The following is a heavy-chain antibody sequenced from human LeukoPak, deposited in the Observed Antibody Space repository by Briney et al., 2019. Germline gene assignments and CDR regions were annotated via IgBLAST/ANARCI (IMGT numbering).Heavy chain of an antibody. CDR3: AKASHYDFWTGSTFDY. CDR2: ISGNGGRT. J-gene: IGHJ4*02. D-gene: IGHD3-3*01. CDR1: GFTFTTYA. V-gene: IGHV3-23*01. Sequence: PGGSLRLSCAASGFTFTTYAMNWVRQAPGKGLEWVSAISGNGGRTYYADSVKGRFTTSRDTSKNTLYLQMNSLRAEDTAVYYCAKASHYDFWTGSTFDYWGQGTLVTVSS.